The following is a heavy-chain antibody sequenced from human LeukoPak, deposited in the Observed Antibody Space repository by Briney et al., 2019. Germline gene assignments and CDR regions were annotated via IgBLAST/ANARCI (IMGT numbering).Heavy chain of an antibody. CDR2: IIPIFGTA. D-gene: IGHD3-10*01. Sequence: ASVKVSCKASGGTFSSYAISWVRQAPGQGLEWMGGIIPIFGTANYAQKFQGRVTITTDESTSTAYMEPSSLRSEDTAVYYCGYYYGSGSQYDYYYYYMDVWGKGTTVTVSS. CDR1: GGTFSSYA. V-gene: IGHV1-69*05. J-gene: IGHJ6*03. CDR3: GYYYGSGSQYDYYYYYMDV.